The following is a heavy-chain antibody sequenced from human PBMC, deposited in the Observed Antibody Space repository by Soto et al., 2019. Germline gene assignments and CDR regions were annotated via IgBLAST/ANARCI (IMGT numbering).Heavy chain of an antibody. V-gene: IGHV4-34*01. Sequence: QVQLQQWGAGLLKPSETLSLTCAVYGGSFSGYYWSWIRQPPGKGLEWIGEINHSGSTNYNPSLKSRXXIXVGXSNTQCSLKLSSVTAADTAVYYCARYRTTVEGMDVWGKGTTVTVSS. J-gene: IGHJ6*04. CDR1: GGSFSGYY. CDR3: ARYRTTVEGMDV. D-gene: IGHD4-4*01. CDR2: INHSGST.